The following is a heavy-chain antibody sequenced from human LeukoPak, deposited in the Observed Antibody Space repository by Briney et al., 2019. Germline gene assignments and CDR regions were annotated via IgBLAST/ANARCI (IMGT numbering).Heavy chain of an antibody. Sequence: PSETLSLTCAVYGGSFSSYYWSWIRQPPGKGLEWIGYIYYSGSTNYNPSLKSRVTISVDTSKNQFSLKLSSVTAADTAVYYCARERIPYSSSPGAFDIWGQGTMVTVSS. CDR2: IYYSGST. CDR3: ARERIPYSSSPGAFDI. J-gene: IGHJ3*02. D-gene: IGHD6-6*01. CDR1: GGSFSSYY. V-gene: IGHV4-59*01.